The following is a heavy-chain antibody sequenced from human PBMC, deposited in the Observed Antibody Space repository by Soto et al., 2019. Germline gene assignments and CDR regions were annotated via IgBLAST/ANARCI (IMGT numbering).Heavy chain of an antibody. CDR2: ISGSGGDT. Sequence: EVQLLDSGGGLVQPGGSLRLSCAACRFTFSSYAMGWVRQAPGKGLEWVSAISGSGGDTYYADSVKGRFTISRDDSKNTLYLQMNSLRVEDTAVYYCARKGSGVRDALPVYGMDVWGQGTAVTVSS. J-gene: IGHJ6*02. D-gene: IGHD6-25*01. CDR3: ARKGSGVRDALPVYGMDV. V-gene: IGHV3-23*01. CDR1: RFTFSSYA.